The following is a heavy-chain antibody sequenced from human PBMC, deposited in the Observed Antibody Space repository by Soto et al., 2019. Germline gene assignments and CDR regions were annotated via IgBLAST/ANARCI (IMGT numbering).Heavy chain of an antibody. J-gene: IGHJ4*02. Sequence: GGSLRLSCAASGFTFSSYSMNWVRQAPGKGLEWVSYISSSSSTRYYADSLKSRCTISRDNAKNSLFLQMNSLRDEDTAVYYCSGGIGVLGGLAFDYWGQGTLVTVSS. CDR3: SGGIGVLGGLAFDY. CDR2: ISSSSSTR. CDR1: GFTFSSYS. D-gene: IGHD3-16*01. V-gene: IGHV3-48*02.